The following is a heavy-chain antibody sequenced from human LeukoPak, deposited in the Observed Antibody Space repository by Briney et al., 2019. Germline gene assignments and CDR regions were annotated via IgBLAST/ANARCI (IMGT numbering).Heavy chain of an antibody. CDR2: ISSTSSYI. D-gene: IGHD6-19*01. CDR1: GFTFSDYY. Sequence: GGSLRLSCAASGFTFSDYYMSWIRQAPGTGLEWVSYISSTSSYINYADSVKGRFTISRDSAKNSLFLQMNSLRAEDTAVYYCARVSQWLVPYWGQGTLVTVSS. J-gene: IGHJ4*02. CDR3: ARVSQWLVPY. V-gene: IGHV3-11*05.